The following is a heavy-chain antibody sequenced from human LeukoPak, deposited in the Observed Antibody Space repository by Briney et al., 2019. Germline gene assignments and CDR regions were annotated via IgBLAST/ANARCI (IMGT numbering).Heavy chain of an antibody. V-gene: IGHV4-34*01. J-gene: IGHJ5*02. CDR2: INHSGST. D-gene: IGHD3-10*01. Sequence: SETLSLTCAVYGGSFSGYYWSWIRQPPGKGLEWIGEINHSGSTNYNPSLKSRVTLSVDTSKNQFSLKLSSVTAADTAVYYCARGRGVLHWFDPWGQGTLVTVSS. CDR3: ARGRGVLHWFDP. CDR1: GGSFSGYY.